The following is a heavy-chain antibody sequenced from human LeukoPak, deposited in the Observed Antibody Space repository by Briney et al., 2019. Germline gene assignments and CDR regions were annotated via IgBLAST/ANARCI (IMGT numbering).Heavy chain of an antibody. D-gene: IGHD3-10*01. V-gene: IGHV3-30*04. CDR1: GFTFSSYA. CDR2: ISYDGSNK. CDR3: ARDSLGDPTYYFDY. Sequence: GGSLRLSCAASGFTFSSYAMHWVRQAPGKGLEWVAVISYDGSNKYYADSVKGRFTISRDNSKNTLYLQMNSLRAVDTAVYYCARDSLGDPTYYFDYWGQGTLVTVSS. J-gene: IGHJ4*02.